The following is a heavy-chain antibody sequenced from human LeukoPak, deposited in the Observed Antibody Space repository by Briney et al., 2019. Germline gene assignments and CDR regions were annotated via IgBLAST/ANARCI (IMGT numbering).Heavy chain of an antibody. D-gene: IGHD3-22*01. CDR1: GFTFSSYG. V-gene: IGHV3-21*01. Sequence: GGSLRLSCAASGFTFSSYGMTWVRQAPGKGLEWVSSISSSSSYIYYADSVKGRFTISRDNAKNSLYLQMNSLRAEDTAVYYCARDWRDSSGYYYYWGQGTLVTVSS. CDR3: ARDWRDSSGYYYY. J-gene: IGHJ4*02. CDR2: ISSSSSYI.